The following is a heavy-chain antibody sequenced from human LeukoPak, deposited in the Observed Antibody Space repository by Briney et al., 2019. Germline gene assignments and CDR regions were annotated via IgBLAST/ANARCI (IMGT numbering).Heavy chain of an antibody. D-gene: IGHD6-6*01. V-gene: IGHV1-18*01. CDR2: ISAYNGNT. CDR1: GYTFTSYG. CDR3: ARVGLGYSSSSYHDY. J-gene: IGHJ4*02. Sequence: GASVKVSCKASGYTFTSYGISWVRQAPEQGLEWMGWISAYNGNTNYAQKLQGRVTMTTDTSTSTAYMELRSLRSDDTAVYYCARVGLGYSSSSYHDYWGQGTLVTVSS.